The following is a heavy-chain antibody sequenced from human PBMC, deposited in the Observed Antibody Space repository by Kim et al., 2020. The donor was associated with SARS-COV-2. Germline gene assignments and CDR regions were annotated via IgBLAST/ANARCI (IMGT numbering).Heavy chain of an antibody. Sequence: YSTSLKTRLTISKDTSKNQVVLTMTNMDPVDTATYYCARIYGSGSSVFDYWGQGTLVTVSS. D-gene: IGHD3-10*01. J-gene: IGHJ4*02. V-gene: IGHV2-70*01. CDR3: ARIYGSGSSVFDY.